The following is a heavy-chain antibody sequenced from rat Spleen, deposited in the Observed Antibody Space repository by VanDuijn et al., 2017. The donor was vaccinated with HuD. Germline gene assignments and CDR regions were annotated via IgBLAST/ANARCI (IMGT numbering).Heavy chain of an antibody. V-gene: IGHV5-20*01. Sequence: EVQLVESGGGLVQPGRSMKLSCAASGFTFSDYGMVWVLQAPTKGLEWVASISYDGSSAYYRDSVKGRFTISRDNAKSTLYLQMESLRSEDTATYYCTRLYYSNWFAYWGQGTLVTVSS. CDR1: GFTFSDYG. D-gene: IGHD1-1*01. J-gene: IGHJ3*01. CDR3: TRLYYSNWFAY. CDR2: ISYDGSSA.